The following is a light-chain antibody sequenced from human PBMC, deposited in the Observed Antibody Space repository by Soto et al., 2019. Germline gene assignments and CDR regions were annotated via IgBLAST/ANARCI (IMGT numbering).Light chain of an antibody. CDR3: QKYHSAPRT. J-gene: IGKJ1*01. Sequence: DIQMTQSPSSLSASVGDRVTITCRANQDISYYLAWYQQKQGKVPKLLIYAASTLQSGVPSRFSGSGSGTDFTLTISSLQPEEIATYYCQKYHSAPRTFGQGTKV. CDR1: QDISYY. V-gene: IGKV1-27*01. CDR2: AAS.